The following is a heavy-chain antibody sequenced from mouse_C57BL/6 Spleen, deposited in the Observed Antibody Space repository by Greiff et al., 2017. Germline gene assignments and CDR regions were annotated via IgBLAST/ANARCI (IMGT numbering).Heavy chain of an antibody. J-gene: IGHJ2*01. V-gene: IGHV2-5*01. D-gene: IGHD1-1*01. CDR2: IWRGGST. CDR3: AKNAHYGSSSYFDD. CDR1: GFSLTSYG. Sequence: VQLQQSGPGLVQPSQSLSITCTVSGFSLTSYGVHWVRQSPGKGLEWLGVIWRGGSTDYTAAFMSRLRITKDNSKSHVFFKMNSRQADDTAIYYCAKNAHYGSSSYFDDGGQGTTRTVSS.